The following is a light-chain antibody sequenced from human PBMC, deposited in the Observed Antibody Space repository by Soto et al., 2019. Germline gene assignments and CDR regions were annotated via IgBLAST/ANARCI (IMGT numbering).Light chain of an antibody. Sequence: DIQMTQSPSSLSASVVDRVTITCQASQNINNYLNWYQQKPGRAPKLLIYDASNLEAGVPSRFRGSGSETDFTLTISRLEPEDFALYYCQQYGSSAPITFGQGTRLEIK. V-gene: IGKV1-33*01. CDR2: DAS. J-gene: IGKJ5*01. CDR3: QQYGSSAPIT. CDR1: QNINNY.